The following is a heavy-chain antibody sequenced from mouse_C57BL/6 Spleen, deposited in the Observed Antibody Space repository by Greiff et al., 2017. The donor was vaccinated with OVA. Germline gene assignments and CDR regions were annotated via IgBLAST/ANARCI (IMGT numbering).Heavy chain of an antibody. D-gene: IGHD4-1*01. V-gene: IGHV1-76*01. J-gene: IGHJ2*01. Sequence: QVQLKESGAELVRPGASVKLSCKASGYTFTDYYINWVKQRPGQGLEWIARIYPGSGNTYYNEKFKGKATLTAEKSSSTAYMQLSSLTSEDSAVYFCARWGLTGPFDYWGQGTTLTVSS. CDR3: ARWGLTGPFDY. CDR2: IYPGSGNT. CDR1: GYTFTDYY.